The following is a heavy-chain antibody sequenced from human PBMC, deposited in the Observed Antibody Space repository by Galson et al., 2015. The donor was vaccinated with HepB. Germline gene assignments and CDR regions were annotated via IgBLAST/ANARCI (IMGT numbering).Heavy chain of an antibody. Sequence: RLSCAASGFTFSSYGMHWVRQAPGKGLEWVAVIWYDGSNKYYAGSVKGRFTISRDNSKNTLYLQMNSLRAEDTAVYYCARGTAPYYYMDVWGKGTTVTVSS. J-gene: IGHJ6*03. V-gene: IGHV3-33*01. CDR3: ARGTAPYYYMDV. CDR2: IWYDGSNK. CDR1: GFTFSSYG.